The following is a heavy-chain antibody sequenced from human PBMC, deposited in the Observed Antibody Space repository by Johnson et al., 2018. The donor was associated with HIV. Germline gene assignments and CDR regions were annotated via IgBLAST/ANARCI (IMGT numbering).Heavy chain of an antibody. V-gene: IGHV3-30*04. CDR2: ISYDGSNK. J-gene: IGHJ3*02. CDR3: ARDGPPYYGGNSGGAFDI. Sequence: QVQLMESGGGVVQPGRSLRLSCAASGFTFSSYAMHWVRQAPGKGLEWVAVISYDGSNKYYADSVKGRFTISRDNSKNTLYLQMNSLRAEDTAVYYCARDGPPYYGGNSGGAFDIWGQGTMVTVSS. D-gene: IGHD4-23*01. CDR1: GFTFSSYA.